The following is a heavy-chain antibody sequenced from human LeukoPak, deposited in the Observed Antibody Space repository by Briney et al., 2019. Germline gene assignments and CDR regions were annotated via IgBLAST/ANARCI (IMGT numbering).Heavy chain of an antibody. D-gene: IGHD3-3*01. Sequence: ASVKVSCKASGYTFTSYYMHWVRQAPGQGLEWMGIINPSGGSTSYAQKFQGRVTMTRDTSTSTVYMELSSLRSEDTAVYYCARRSGWLTIFGVVRPDDAFDIWGQGTMVTVSS. V-gene: IGHV1-46*01. CDR1: GYTFTSYY. CDR3: ARRSGWLTIFGVVRPDDAFDI. J-gene: IGHJ3*02. CDR2: INPSGGST.